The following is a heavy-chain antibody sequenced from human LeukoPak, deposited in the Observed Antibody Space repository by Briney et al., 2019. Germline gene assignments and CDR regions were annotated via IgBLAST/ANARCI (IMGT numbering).Heavy chain of an antibody. Sequence: PSETLSLTCTVSGGSISSYYWSWIRQPPGKGLEWIGEINHSGSTNYNPSLKSRVTISVDTSKNQFSLKLSSVTAADTAVYYCARRGKKGGTMVRGATNWFDPWGQGTLVTVSS. V-gene: IGHV4-34*01. CDR1: GGSISSYY. J-gene: IGHJ5*02. D-gene: IGHD3-10*01. CDR2: INHSGST. CDR3: ARRGKKGGTMVRGATNWFDP.